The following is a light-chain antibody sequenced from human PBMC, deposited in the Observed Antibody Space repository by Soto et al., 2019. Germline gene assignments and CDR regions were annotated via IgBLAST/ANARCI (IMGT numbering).Light chain of an antibody. CDR3: QHYNSYSEA. Sequence: DIHMTLSPSTLSGSVGDRVTITCRASQTISSWLAWYQQKPGKAPKLLIYKASTLKSGVPSGFSGSGSGTEFTLTISSLQPDDFASYYCQHYNSYSEAFGQGTKVDIK. CDR1: QTISSW. CDR2: KAS. J-gene: IGKJ1*01. V-gene: IGKV1-5*03.